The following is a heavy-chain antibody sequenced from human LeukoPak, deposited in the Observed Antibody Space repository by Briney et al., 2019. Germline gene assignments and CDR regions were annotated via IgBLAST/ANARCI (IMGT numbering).Heavy chain of an antibody. J-gene: IGHJ3*02. CDR3: ARGNYSGSSDAFDI. CDR1: GYSISSGYY. V-gene: IGHV4-38-2*02. D-gene: IGHD1-26*01. CDR2: IYHSGST. Sequence: SETLSLTCTVSGYSISSGYYWGWIRQPPGKRLEWIGSIYHSGSTYYNPSLKSRVTISVDTSKNQFSLKLSSVTAADTAVYYCARGNYSGSSDAFDIWGQGTMVTVSS.